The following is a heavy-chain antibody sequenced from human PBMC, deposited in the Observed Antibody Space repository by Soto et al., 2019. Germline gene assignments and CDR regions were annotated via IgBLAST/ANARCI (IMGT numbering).Heavy chain of an antibody. CDR3: AKGDYDILTGYKGRLYYMDV. V-gene: IGHV3-23*01. D-gene: IGHD3-9*01. CDR2: ISGSGGST. Sequence: LRLSCAASGFTFSSYAMSWVRQAPGKGLEWVSAISGSGGSTYYADSVKGRFTISRDNSKNTLYLQMNSLRAEDTAVYYCAKGDYDILTGYKGRLYYMDVWGKGTTVPVSS. CDR1: GFTFSSYA. J-gene: IGHJ6*03.